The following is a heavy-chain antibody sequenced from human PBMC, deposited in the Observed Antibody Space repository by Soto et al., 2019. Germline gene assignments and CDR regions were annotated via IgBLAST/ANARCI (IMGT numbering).Heavy chain of an antibody. CDR2: ISWNSGSI. V-gene: IGHV3-9*01. J-gene: IGHJ6*02. CDR3: AILRHAGDYYYGMDV. CDR1: GFTFDDYA. Sequence: GGSLRLSCAASGFTFDDYAMHWVRQAPGKGLEWVSGISWNSGSIGYADSVKGRFTISRDNAKNSLYLQMNSLRAEDTALYYCAILRHAGDYYYGMDVWGQGTTVTVYS.